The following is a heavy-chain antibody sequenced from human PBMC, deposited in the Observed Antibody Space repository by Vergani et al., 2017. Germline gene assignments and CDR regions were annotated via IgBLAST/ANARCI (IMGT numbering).Heavy chain of an antibody. CDR2: INHSGST. CDR3: ARGLLTYYYDSSGPLPDAFDI. V-gene: IGHV4-34*01. CDR1: GGSFSGYY. D-gene: IGHD3-22*01. J-gene: IGHJ3*02. Sequence: QVQLQQWGAGLLKPSETLSLTCAVYGGSFSGYYWSWIRQPPGKGLEWIGEINHSGSTNYNPSLKSRVTISVDTSKNQFSLKLSSVTAADTAVYYCARGLLTYYYDSSGPLPDAFDIWGQGTMVTVSS.